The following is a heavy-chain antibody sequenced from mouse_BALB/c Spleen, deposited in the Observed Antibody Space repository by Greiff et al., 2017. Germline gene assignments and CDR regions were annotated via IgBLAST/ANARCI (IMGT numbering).Heavy chain of an antibody. D-gene: IGHD1-1*01. V-gene: IGHV7-3*02. CDR2: IRNKANGYTT. J-gene: IGHJ4*01. CDR1: GFTFTDYY. Sequence: EVQLVESGGGLVQPGGSLRLSCATSGFTFTDYYMSWVRQPPGKALEWLGFIRNKANGYTTEYSASVKGRFTISRDNSQSILYLQMNTLRAEDSATYYCARDGDSSYAMDYWGQGTSVTVSS. CDR3: ARDGDSSYAMDY.